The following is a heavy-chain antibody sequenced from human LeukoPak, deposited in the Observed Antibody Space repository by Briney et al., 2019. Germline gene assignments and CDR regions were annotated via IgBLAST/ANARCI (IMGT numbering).Heavy chain of an antibody. D-gene: IGHD3-16*01. V-gene: IGHV4-4*02. Sequence: SGTLSLTCAVSGGSISSSNWWSWVRQPPGKGLEWIGEIYHSGSTNYNPSLKSRVTISVDKSKNQFSLKLSSVTAADTAVYYCASPLRLGELSFDAFDIWGQGTMVTVSS. CDR3: ASPLRLGELSFDAFDI. J-gene: IGHJ3*02. CDR2: IYHSGST. CDR1: GGSISSSNW.